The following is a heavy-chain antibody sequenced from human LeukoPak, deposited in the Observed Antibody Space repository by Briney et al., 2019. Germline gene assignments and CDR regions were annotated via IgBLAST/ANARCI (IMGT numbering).Heavy chain of an antibody. CDR3: ARVEDSECWFDP. Sequence: SETLSLTCTVSGGSIRSYYWSWIRQPAGKALEWIGHIYTTGITNYNPSLKSRVTMSVDTSKNQFSLKLISVTAADTAVYYCARVEDSECWFDPWGQGTLVTVSS. CDR2: IYTTGIT. J-gene: IGHJ5*02. V-gene: IGHV4-4*07. CDR1: GGSIRSYY. D-gene: IGHD2/OR15-2a*01.